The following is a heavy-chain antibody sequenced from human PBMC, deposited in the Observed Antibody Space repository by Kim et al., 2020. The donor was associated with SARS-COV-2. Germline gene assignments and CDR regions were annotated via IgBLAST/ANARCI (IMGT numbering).Heavy chain of an antibody. CDR3: ARSFLWFGELLPPSWVSFYFDY. D-gene: IGHD3-10*01. J-gene: IGHJ4*02. CDR2: IYYSGST. Sequence: SETLSLTCTVSGGSISSSSYYWGWIRQPPGKGLEWIGSIYYSGSTYYNPSLKSRVTTSVDTSKNQFSLKLSSVTAADTAVYYCARSFLWFGELLPPSWVSFYFDYWGQGTLVTVSS. V-gene: IGHV4-39*01. CDR1: GGSISSSSYY.